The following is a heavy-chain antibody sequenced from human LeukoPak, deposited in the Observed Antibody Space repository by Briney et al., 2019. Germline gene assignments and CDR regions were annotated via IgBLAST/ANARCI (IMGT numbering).Heavy chain of an antibody. CDR2: IYYSGST. V-gene: IGHV4-39*01. CDR1: GGSISSTSYS. D-gene: IGHD6-13*01. CDR3: ARHGAAGTIRYYYYGMDV. J-gene: IGHJ6*02. Sequence: SETLSLTCTVSGGSISSTSYSWGWIRRPPGKGLEWIGNIYYSGSTSFSPSLKSRVTMSVDTSKNQFSLKLSSVTAADTAVYYCARHGAAGTIRYYYYGMDVWGQGTTVTVSS.